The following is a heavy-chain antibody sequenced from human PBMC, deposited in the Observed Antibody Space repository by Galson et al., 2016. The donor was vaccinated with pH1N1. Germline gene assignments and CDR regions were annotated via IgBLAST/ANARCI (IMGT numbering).Heavy chain of an antibody. CDR1: GFSLSTSGMC. CDR2: IDWDDDK. J-gene: IGHJ4*02. Sequence: ALVKPTQTLTLTCTFSGFSLSTSGMCVSWIRQPPGKALEWLALIDWDDDKYYSTSLKTRLTISKDTSKNQVVLTMTNMDPVDTATYYCARIQYGDYVGYFDYWGQGTLVTVSS. CDR3: ARIQYGDYVGYFDY. D-gene: IGHD4-17*01. V-gene: IGHV2-70*01.